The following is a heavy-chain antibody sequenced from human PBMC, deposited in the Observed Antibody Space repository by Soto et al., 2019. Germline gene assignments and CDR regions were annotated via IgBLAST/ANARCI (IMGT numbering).Heavy chain of an antibody. Sequence: QVQLVQSGAEVKKPGSSVKVSCKASGGTFSSYAISWVRQAPGQGLEWMGGIIPIFGTANYAQKFQGRVTITADKSTSTAYMELSSLRSEDTAVYYCARSAVTGKHYYYYGMDVWVQGTTVTVSS. V-gene: IGHV1-69*06. CDR2: IIPIFGTA. CDR3: ARSAVTGKHYYYYGMDV. CDR1: GGTFSSYA. D-gene: IGHD1-20*01. J-gene: IGHJ6*02.